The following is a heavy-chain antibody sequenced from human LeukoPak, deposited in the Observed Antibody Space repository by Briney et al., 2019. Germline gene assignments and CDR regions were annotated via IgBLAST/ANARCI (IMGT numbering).Heavy chain of an antibody. J-gene: IGHJ4*02. D-gene: IGHD2-2*01. CDR2: IKQDGSEK. CDR1: GFTFSSYW. CDR3: AREDIVVVPAATDY. Sequence: PGGSLRLSCAASGFTFSSYWMSWVRPAPGKGLEWVANIKQDGSEKYYVDSVKGRFTISRDNAKNSLYLQMNSLRAEDTAVYYCAREDIVVVPAATDYWGQGTLVTVSS. V-gene: IGHV3-7*01.